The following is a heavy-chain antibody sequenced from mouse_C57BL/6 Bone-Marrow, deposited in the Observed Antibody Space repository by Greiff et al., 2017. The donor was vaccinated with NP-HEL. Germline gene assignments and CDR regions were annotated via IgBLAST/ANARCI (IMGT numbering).Heavy chain of an antibody. V-gene: IGHV5-4*03. CDR2: ISDGGSYT. CDR3: ARGGYGSSYGY. D-gene: IGHD1-1*01. CDR1: GFTFSSYA. J-gene: IGHJ2*01. Sequence: EVKVEESGGGLVKPGGSLKLSCAASGFTFSSYAMSWVRQTPEKRLEWVATISDGGSYTFYPDNVKGRFTISRDNAKNNLYLQMSHLKSEDTAMYYCARGGYGSSYGYWGQGTTLTVAS.